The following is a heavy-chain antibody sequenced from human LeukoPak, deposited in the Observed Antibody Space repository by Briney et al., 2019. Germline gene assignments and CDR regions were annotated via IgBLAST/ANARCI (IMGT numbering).Heavy chain of an antibody. CDR1: VYTFTGYY. J-gene: IGHJ4*02. V-gene: IGHV1-2*02. CDR3: ARVDHYYGSGSYIGY. D-gene: IGHD3-10*01. CDR2: INPNSGGT. Sequence: GASVKVSCKASVYTFTGYYMHWVRQAPGQGLEWMGWINPNSGGTNYAQKFQGRVTMTRDTSISTAYTELSRLRSDDTAVYYCARVDHYYGSGSYIGYWGQGTLVTVSS.